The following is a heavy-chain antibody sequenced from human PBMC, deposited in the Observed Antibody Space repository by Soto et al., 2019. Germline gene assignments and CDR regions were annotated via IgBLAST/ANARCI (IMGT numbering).Heavy chain of an antibody. J-gene: IGHJ4*02. Sequence: GGSLRLSCAVSGLDVSGNYMTWVRQAPGKGLEWVSVIYSGGSTYYADSVKGRFTISRDTSKNTLYLEMNSLRAEDTAVYYCAKATTNGGWFNPFDSWGQGALVTVSS. CDR2: IYSGGST. CDR3: AKATTNGGWFNPFDS. CDR1: GLDVSGNY. V-gene: IGHV3-53*01. D-gene: IGHD6-19*01.